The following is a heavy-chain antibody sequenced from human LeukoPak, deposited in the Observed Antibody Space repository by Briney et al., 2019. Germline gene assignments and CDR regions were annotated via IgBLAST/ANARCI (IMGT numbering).Heavy chain of an antibody. Sequence: GGSLGLSCAASGFTFRTSGMNWVRQAPGKGLEWVSYISSSGTTISYAQSVKGRFTITRDNAQNSLTLRMNTLRADDTAVYYCAKDGGTHFDHWGQGTLVTVSS. D-gene: IGHD1-26*01. V-gene: IGHV3-48*01. CDR2: ISSSGTTI. CDR3: AKDGGTHFDH. J-gene: IGHJ4*02. CDR1: GFTFRTSG.